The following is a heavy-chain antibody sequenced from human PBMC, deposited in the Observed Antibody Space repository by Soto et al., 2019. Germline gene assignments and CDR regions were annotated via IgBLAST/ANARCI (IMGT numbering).Heavy chain of an antibody. D-gene: IGHD5-18*01. CDR3: AAGYSYGYVSGFFDS. J-gene: IGHJ4*02. V-gene: IGHV3-48*03. CDR2: ISSSGSTI. Sequence: GGSLRLSCAASGFTFSSYEMNWVRQAPGKGLEWVSDISSSGSTIYYADSVKGRFTISRDNAKNSLYLQMNSLRAEDTAVYYCAAGYSYGYVSGFFDSWGRGTLVTVSS. CDR1: GFTFSSYE.